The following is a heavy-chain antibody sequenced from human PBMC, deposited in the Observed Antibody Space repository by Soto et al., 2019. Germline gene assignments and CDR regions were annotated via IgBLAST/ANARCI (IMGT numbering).Heavy chain of an antibody. J-gene: IGHJ6*02. CDR3: ARRDRYGYPESANYAMDV. Sequence: QVQLVESGGGVVQPGRSLRLSCAASGFTFSSYAMHWVRQAPGKGLDWVAIITYDGTNTRCADSVKGRFTISRDNSKNMLYLQMNSLEIDDTAVYYCARRDRYGYPESANYAMDVWGRGTTVIVAS. CDR2: ITYDGTNT. D-gene: IGHD5-18*01. CDR1: GFTFSSYA. V-gene: IGHV3-30-3*01.